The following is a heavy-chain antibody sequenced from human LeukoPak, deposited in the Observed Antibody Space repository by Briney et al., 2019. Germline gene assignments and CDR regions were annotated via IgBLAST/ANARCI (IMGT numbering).Heavy chain of an antibody. Sequence: PSETLSLTCTVSGGSISNYYWSWIRQPPGKGLEWIGYIYTSGSTNYNPSLKSRVTISVDTSKNQFSLNLSSVTAADTAVYYCARHGGYSTTFDHWGQGTLVAVSS. D-gene: IGHD6-13*01. CDR3: ARHGGYSTTFDH. CDR1: GGSISNYY. J-gene: IGHJ4*02. V-gene: IGHV4-4*09. CDR2: IYTSGST.